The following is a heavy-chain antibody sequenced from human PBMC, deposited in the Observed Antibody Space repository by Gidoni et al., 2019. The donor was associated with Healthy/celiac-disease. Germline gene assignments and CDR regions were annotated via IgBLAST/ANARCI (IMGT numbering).Heavy chain of an antibody. J-gene: IGHJ3*02. D-gene: IGHD6-19*01. CDR1: GGSISSSSYY. CDR2: IYYSGST. V-gene: IGHV4-39*01. Sequence: QLQLQESGPGLVKPSETLSLTCTVSGGSISSSSYYWGWIRQPPGKGLEWIGSIYYSGSTYYNPSLKSRVTISVDTSKNQFSLKLSSVTAADTAVYYCARGWAVGDAFDIWGQGTMVTVSS. CDR3: ARGWAVGDAFDI.